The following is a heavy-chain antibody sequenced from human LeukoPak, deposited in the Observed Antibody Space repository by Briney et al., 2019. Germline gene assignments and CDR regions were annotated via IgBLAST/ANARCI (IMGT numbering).Heavy chain of an antibody. V-gene: IGHV4-39*02. CDR3: ARESPYDSSGL. Sequence: SEALSLTCTVSGGSISSSNYYWGWIRQPPGKGLEWIGSIYYSGSTYYNPSLKSRVTISVDTSKNQFSLKLSSVTAADTAVYYCARESPYDSSGLWGQGTLVTVSS. CDR1: GGSISSSNYY. D-gene: IGHD3-22*01. CDR2: IYYSGST. J-gene: IGHJ4*02.